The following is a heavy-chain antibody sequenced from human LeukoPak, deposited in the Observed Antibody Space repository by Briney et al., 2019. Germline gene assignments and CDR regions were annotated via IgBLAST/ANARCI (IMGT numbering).Heavy chain of an antibody. V-gene: IGHV4-38-2*01. CDR2: IYHSGST. D-gene: IGHD2-2*01. Sequence: SSETLSLTCAVSGYSISSGYYWGWIRQPPGKGLEWIGSIYHSGSTYYNPSLKSRVTISVDTSKNQFSLKLSSVTAADTAVYYCARSSPPYCSSTSCLPYNWFDPWGQGTLVTVSS. CDR1: GYSISSGYY. CDR3: ARSSPPYCSSTSCLPYNWFDP. J-gene: IGHJ5*02.